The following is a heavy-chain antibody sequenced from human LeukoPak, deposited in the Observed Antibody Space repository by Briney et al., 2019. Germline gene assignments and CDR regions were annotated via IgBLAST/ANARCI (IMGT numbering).Heavy chain of an antibody. CDR2: INHSGST. Sequence: PSETLSLTCAVYGGSFSGYYWSWIRQPPGKGLEWIGEINHSGSTNYNPSLKSRVTISVDTSKNQFSLKLSSVTAADTAVYYCARGSVTAMAHSGMDVWGQGTTVTVSS. D-gene: IGHD5-18*01. CDR1: GGSFSGYY. J-gene: IGHJ6*02. CDR3: ARGSVTAMAHSGMDV. V-gene: IGHV4-34*01.